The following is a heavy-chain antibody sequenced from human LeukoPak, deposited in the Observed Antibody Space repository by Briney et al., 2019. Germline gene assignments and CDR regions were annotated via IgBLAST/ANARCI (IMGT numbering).Heavy chain of an antibody. D-gene: IGHD2-15*01. V-gene: IGHV4-4*07. J-gene: IGHJ4*02. Sequence: KPSETLSLTCTVSGGSISSYYWSWIRQPAGKGLEWIGRIYISGSTNYNPSLKSRVTMSVDTSKNQFSLKLTSVTAADTAVYYCAKNYCSGGGCYSGLDYWGQGTLVTVSS. CDR3: AKNYCSGGGCYSGLDY. CDR2: IYISGST. CDR1: GGSISSYY.